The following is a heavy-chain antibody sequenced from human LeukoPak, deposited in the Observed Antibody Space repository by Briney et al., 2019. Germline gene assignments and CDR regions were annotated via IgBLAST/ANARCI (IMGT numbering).Heavy chain of an antibody. CDR3: ARGLAAPLDY. CDR2: ISYDGSNK. J-gene: IGHJ4*02. CDR1: GFTFSSYA. V-gene: IGHV3-30*04. D-gene: IGHD2-15*01. Sequence: PGGSLRLSCAASGFTFSSYAMHWVRQAPGKGLEWVAVISYDGSNKYYADSVKGRFTISRDNSKNTLYLQMNSLRAEDTAVYYCARGLAAPLDYWGQGTLVTVSS.